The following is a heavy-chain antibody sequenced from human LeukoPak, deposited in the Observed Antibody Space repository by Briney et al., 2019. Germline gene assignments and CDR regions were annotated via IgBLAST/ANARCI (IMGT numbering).Heavy chain of an antibody. J-gene: IGHJ4*02. CDR2: ISGSGGNK. CDR3: AKGIAAAGYYFDY. V-gene: IGHV3-23*01. CDR1: AFTFSSFA. D-gene: IGHD6-13*01. Sequence: PGGSLRLSCAASAFTFSSFAMSWVRQAPGKGLEWVSTISGSGGNKYYADSVKGRFTISRDNSKNTLYLQMNSLRAEDTAVYYCAKGIAAAGYYFDYWGQGTLVTVSS.